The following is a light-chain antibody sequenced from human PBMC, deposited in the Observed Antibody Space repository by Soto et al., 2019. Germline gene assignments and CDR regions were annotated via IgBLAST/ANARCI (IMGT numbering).Light chain of an antibody. CDR2: EGN. V-gene: IGLV2-23*01. CDR3: CSYAGTTTFV. J-gene: IGLJ1*01. Sequence: QSALTQPASVSGSPGQSITISCTGTSSEVGSYNLVSWYQQHPGKAPKLMIYEGNKRPSGVSNRFSGSKSANTASLTISGLQTEEEADYYCCSYAGTTTFVFGTGSKVTVL. CDR1: SSEVGSYNL.